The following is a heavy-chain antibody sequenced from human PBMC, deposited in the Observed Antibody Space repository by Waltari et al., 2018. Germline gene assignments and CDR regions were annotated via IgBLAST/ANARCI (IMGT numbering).Heavy chain of an antibody. D-gene: IGHD6-13*01. V-gene: IGHV3-23*01. CDR1: GFTFSSYA. J-gene: IGHJ4*02. Sequence: EVQLLESGGGLVQPGGSLRLSCAASGFTFSSYAMSWVRQAPGKGLEWVSAISGSGGSTYYADSVKGRFTLSRVTAKNTLYLQMNSLRAEDTAVYYCAKDKWSAAGDYWGQGTLVTVSS. CDR3: AKDKWSAAGDY. CDR2: ISGSGGST.